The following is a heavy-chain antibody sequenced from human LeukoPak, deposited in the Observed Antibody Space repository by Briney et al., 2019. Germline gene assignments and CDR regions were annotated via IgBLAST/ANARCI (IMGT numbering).Heavy chain of an antibody. CDR3: ARGLAISSSGWYDTFDY. CDR2: ISTNGDRT. J-gene: IGHJ4*02. CDR1: GFTFSSYA. V-gene: IGHV3-64*02. D-gene: IGHD6-19*01. Sequence: PGGSLRLSCAASGFTFSSYAMSWVRQAPGKGLEFVSVISTNGDRTYYADSVKGRFTISRDNSKNTLYLQMGSLRADDMAVYYCARGLAISSSGWYDTFDYWGQGALVTVSS.